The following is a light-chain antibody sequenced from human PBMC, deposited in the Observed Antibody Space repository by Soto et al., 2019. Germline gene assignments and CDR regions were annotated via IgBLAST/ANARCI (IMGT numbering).Light chain of an antibody. J-gene: IGKJ1*01. Sequence: EIVMPQSPATLSVSPGERATLACRASQSVSGNLARYQQKPGQAPRLLTYGSSTIATGIPARIRGSGSGTEFTPAISSRQSEDVAVSYYQQYNNWPPNVGQGTKVVSK. CDR2: GSS. CDR3: QQYNNWPPN. CDR1: QSVSGN. V-gene: IGKV3D-15*01.